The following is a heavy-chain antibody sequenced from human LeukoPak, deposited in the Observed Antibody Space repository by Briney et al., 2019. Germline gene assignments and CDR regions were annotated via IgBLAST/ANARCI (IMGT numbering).Heavy chain of an antibody. D-gene: IGHD1-1*01. J-gene: IGHJ4*02. Sequence: GGSLTLSCAASRFTVSINYMSWVRHSTGKGRECVLVIYSGGSTFYADSVKGRFTIPRENSKNTLYLQMNSLRAEDTAVYYCARDVFGEVQFDYWGQGTLVTVSS. CDR1: RFTVSINY. CDR2: IYSGGST. V-gene: IGHV3-66*02. CDR3: ARDVFGEVQFDY.